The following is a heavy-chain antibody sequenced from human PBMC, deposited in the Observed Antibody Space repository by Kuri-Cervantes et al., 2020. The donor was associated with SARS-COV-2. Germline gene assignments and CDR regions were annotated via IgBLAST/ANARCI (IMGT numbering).Heavy chain of an antibody. D-gene: IGHD1-1*01. Sequence: GESLKISCAASGFTFSSYEMNWVRQASGKGLEWVGRIRSKANSYATAYAASVKGRFTISRDDSKNMAYLQMSSLKTEDTAVYYCTRLYQSGTDYWGQGTLVTVSS. V-gene: IGHV3-73*01. CDR1: GFTFSSYE. CDR3: TRLYQSGTDY. J-gene: IGHJ4*02. CDR2: IRSKANSYAT.